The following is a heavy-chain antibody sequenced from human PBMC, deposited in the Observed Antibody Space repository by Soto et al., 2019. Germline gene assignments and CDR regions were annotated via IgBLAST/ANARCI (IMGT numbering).Heavy chain of an antibody. CDR3: AKGLATFYYYGMDV. CDR1: GFTFSSYA. Sequence: GGSLRLSCAASGFTFSSYAMTWVRQAPGKGLDWVSAISGSVSSTYYAASVKGRFTISRDNSKNTLYLQMNSLRAEDTAVYYCAKGLATFYYYGMDVWGQGTSVTLSS. D-gene: IGHD3-9*01. CDR2: ISGSVSST. J-gene: IGHJ6*02. V-gene: IGHV3-23*01.